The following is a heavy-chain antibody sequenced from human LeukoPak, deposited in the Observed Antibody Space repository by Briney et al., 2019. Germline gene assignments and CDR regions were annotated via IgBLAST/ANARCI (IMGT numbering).Heavy chain of an antibody. CDR2: ISYDGSNT. J-gene: IGHJ4*02. D-gene: IGHD6-13*01. V-gene: IGHV3-30*18. Sequence: GGSLRLSCAASGFTFSDYGIHWVRQAPGKGLEWVALISYDGSNTYYADSVKGRFTISRDNSKNTLYLQRNSLRTEDTAVYYCAKGGRSSWHNDYWGQGTLVTVSS. CDR1: GFTFSDYG. CDR3: AKGGRSSWHNDY.